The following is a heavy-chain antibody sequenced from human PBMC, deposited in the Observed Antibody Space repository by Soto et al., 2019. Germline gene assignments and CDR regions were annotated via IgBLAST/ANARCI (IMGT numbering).Heavy chain of an antibody. CDR2: IYWDDDK. J-gene: IGHJ5*02. D-gene: IGHD4-17*01. Sequence: QITLKESGPPLVKPTQTLTLTCTFSGFSLRTSGVGVGWIRQSPGKALEWLSLIYWDDDKRYSPSLKSRLSITKDTSENQVVLRMTNMAPVDTATYYCQRLTDKVTTTWGQGTLVTVSS. CDR1: GFSLRTSGVG. CDR3: QRLTDKVTTT. V-gene: IGHV2-5*02.